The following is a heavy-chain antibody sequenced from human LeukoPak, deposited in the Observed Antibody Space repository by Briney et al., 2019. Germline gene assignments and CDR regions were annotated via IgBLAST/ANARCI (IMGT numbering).Heavy chain of an antibody. CDR2: ISSSGSII. CDR3: ARDRTGYYYFDY. J-gene: IGHJ4*02. Sequence: GGSLRLSCAVSGFTFTSYAMNWVRQAPGKGLEWVSYISSSGSIISYGDSVKGRFTISRDNAKNSLYLEMNRLTAEDTAVYYCARDRTGYYYFDYWGQGTLVTVSS. D-gene: IGHD3-9*01. V-gene: IGHV3-48*03. CDR1: GFTFTSYA.